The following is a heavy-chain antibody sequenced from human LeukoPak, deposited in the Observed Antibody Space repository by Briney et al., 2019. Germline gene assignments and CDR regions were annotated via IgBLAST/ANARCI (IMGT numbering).Heavy chain of an antibody. D-gene: IGHD2-15*01. Sequence: ASVKVSCKASGYTFTSYGISWVRQAPGQGLEWMGWISAYNGNTNYAQKLQGRVTMTTDTSTSTAYTELRSLRSDDTAVYYCARDSKSGSRFYYYYYYMDVWGKGTTVTISS. V-gene: IGHV1-18*01. J-gene: IGHJ6*03. CDR3: ARDSKSGSRFYYYYYYMDV. CDR1: GYTFTSYG. CDR2: ISAYNGNT.